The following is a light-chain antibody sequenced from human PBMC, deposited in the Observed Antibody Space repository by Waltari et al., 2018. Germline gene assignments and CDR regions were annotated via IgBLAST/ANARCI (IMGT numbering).Light chain of an antibody. CDR3: QTWDTAVV. Sequence: QVVLTQSPSASASLGASVKLTCTLSSGHSSYDVAWHQQQAGTGPRYLMKLNSDGSHNKGDGIPDRFSGSSSGAERYLTISGLQSEDEADYYCQTWDTAVVFGGGTKLTVL. CDR2: LNSDGSH. J-gene: IGLJ2*01. CDR1: SGHSSYD. V-gene: IGLV4-69*01.